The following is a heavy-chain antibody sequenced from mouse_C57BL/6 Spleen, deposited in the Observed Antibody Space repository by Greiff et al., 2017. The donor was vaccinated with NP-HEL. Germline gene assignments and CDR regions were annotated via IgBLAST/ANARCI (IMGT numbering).Heavy chain of an antibody. CDR2: INPNNGGT. J-gene: IGHJ4*01. CDR3: ARKLRLRLAMDY. D-gene: IGHD3-2*02. CDR1: GYTFTDYN. V-gene: IGHV1-18*01. Sequence: EVQLQQSGPELVKPGASVKIPCKASGYTFTDYNMDWVKQSHGKSLEWIGDINPNNGGTIYNQKFKGKATLTVDKSSSTAYMGRRSLTSEDTAVYYWARKLRLRLAMDYWGQGASVTVSS.